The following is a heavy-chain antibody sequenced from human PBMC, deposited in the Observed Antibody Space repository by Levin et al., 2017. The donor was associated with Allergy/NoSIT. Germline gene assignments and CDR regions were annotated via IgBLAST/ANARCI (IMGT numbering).Heavy chain of an antibody. CDR2: ISGSGGST. CDR3: AKDGELELTPAGYYYGMDV. Sequence: PGGSLRLSCAASGFTFSSYAMSWVRQAPGKGLEWVSAISGSGGSTYYADSVKGRFTISRDNSKNTLYLQMNSLRAEDTAVYYCAKDGELELTPAGYYYGMDVWGQGTTVTVSS. J-gene: IGHJ6*02. CDR1: GFTFSSYA. V-gene: IGHV3-23*01. D-gene: IGHD1-7*01.